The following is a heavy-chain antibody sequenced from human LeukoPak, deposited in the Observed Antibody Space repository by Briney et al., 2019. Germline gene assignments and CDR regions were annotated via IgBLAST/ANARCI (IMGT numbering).Heavy chain of an antibody. D-gene: IGHD3-22*01. J-gene: IGHJ6*02. CDR3: ARARVVVSLYYYYGMDV. Sequence: GASVKVSCKASGGTFSSYAISWVRQAPGQGLEWMGGIIPIFGTANYAQKFQGRVTITADESTSTAYMELSSLRSEVTAVYYCARARVVVSLYYYYGMDVWGQGTTVTVSS. CDR2: IIPIFGTA. V-gene: IGHV1-69*13. CDR1: GGTFSSYA.